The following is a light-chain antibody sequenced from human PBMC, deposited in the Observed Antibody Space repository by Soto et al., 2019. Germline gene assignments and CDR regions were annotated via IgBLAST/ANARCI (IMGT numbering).Light chain of an antibody. Sequence: DIPMTQSPSSLSASVGDRVTITCRASQAISNYLGWFQQKPGKVPKLLIYAASTLQSGVPSRFSGSGSGTDFTLTISSLQPEDVATYYCQKYDDAPLTFGGGTKVEIK. CDR2: AAS. V-gene: IGKV1-27*01. J-gene: IGKJ4*01. CDR3: QKYDDAPLT. CDR1: QAISNY.